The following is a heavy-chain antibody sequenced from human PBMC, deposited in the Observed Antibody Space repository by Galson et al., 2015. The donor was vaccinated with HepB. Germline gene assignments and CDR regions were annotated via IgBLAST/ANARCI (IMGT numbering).Heavy chain of an antibody. Sequence: SLRLSCAASGFTFSSYGMHWVRQAPGKGLEWVAVISYDGSNKYYADSVKGRFTISRDNSKNTLYLQMNSLRAEDTAVYYCARAAAAGSYYFDYWGQGTLVTVSS. D-gene: IGHD6-13*01. V-gene: IGHV3-30*03. CDR1: GFTFSSYG. J-gene: IGHJ4*02. CDR3: ARAAAAGSYYFDY. CDR2: ISYDGSNK.